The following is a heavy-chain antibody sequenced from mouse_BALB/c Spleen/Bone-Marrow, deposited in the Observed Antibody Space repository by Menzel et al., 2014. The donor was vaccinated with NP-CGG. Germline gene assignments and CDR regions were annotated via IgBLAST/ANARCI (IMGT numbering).Heavy chain of an antibody. CDR3: ARSYYGNYYAMDY. V-gene: IGHV1-67*01. J-gene: IGHJ4*01. CDR1: GYTFTDYA. CDR2: ISTYSGNT. D-gene: IGHD1-1*01. Sequence: VQLQQSGPELVRPGVSVKISCKGSGYTFTDYAMHRVKQSHAKSLEWIGVISTYSGNTNYNQKFKGKATMTVDKSSSTAYMELARLTSEDSAIYYCARSYYGNYYAMDYWGQGTSVTVSS.